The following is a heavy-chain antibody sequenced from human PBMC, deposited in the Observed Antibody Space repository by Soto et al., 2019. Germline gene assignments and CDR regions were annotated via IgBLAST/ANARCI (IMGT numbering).Heavy chain of an antibody. CDR2: IYYSGST. D-gene: IGHD6-25*01. J-gene: IGHJ3*02. CDR3: ARHLWGSDCAFDI. Sequence: QVQLQESGPGLVKPSETLSLPCTVSGGSISSYYWSWIRQPPGKGLEWIGYIYYSGSTNYNPSLKSRVTISVDTSKNQFTLKLCSVTAADTAVYYCARHLWGSDCAFDIWGQGTMVTVSS. CDR1: GGSISSYY. V-gene: IGHV4-59*08.